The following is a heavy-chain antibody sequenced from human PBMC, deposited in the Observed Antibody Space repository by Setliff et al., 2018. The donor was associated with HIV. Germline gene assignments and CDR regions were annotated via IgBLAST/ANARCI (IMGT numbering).Heavy chain of an antibody. CDR2: ISPYNDYT. J-gene: IGHJ6*02. D-gene: IGHD3-10*01. CDR3: ARGGYYSGSGMNYHYYGLDV. V-gene: IGHV1-18*04. CDR1: GYTFINYG. Sequence: GASVKVSCKTSGYTFINYGITWVRQAPGQGLEWMGWISPYNDYTNYEQSLQGRVRMTTDTSTRTAYMDLRSLRSNDTAVYYCARGGYYSGSGMNYHYYGLDVWVPETLLVTVSS.